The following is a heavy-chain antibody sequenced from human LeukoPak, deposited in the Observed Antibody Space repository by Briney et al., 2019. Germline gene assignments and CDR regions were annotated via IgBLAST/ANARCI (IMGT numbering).Heavy chain of an antibody. V-gene: IGHV3-30*04. CDR1: GFTISNSA. D-gene: IGHD6-19*01. CDR3: ATQETVAGIYHAFDI. CDR2: ISYDGSNK. Sequence: GGSLRLSCAASGFTISNSAMHWVRQAPGKGLEWVAVISYDGSNKYYADSVKGRFTISRDNSKNTLYLQMNSLRAEDTAVYYCATQETVAGIYHAFDIWGQGTMVTVSS. J-gene: IGHJ3*02.